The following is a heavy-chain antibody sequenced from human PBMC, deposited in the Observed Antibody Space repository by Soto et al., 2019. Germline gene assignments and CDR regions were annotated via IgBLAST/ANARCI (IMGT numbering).Heavy chain of an antibody. CDR1: GFAFGFYE. J-gene: IGHJ6*02. D-gene: IGHD4-17*01. Sequence: EVQLLESGGDLVQPGGSLRLSCAASGFAFGFYEMNWVRQAPGKGLEWISYISTGGDTTYYADSVKGRFTISRDNARNSLYVQMNSLRAEDTAVYYCVRDGYGDPYYYYGMDVWGQGTTVTVSS. CDR2: ISTGGDTT. V-gene: IGHV3-48*03. CDR3: VRDGYGDPYYYYGMDV.